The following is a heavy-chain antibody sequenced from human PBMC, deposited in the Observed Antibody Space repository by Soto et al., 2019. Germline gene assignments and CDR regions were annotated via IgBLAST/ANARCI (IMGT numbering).Heavy chain of an antibody. V-gene: IGHV4-30-2*06. D-gene: IGHD6-13*01. Sequence: QLQLQESGSGLLKPSQTLSLNCSVSGDSISSGGLSWNWLRQSPGRGLEWIGYIYYPGLTYYNPPLKRRVSIAPDSSENQVSLSLSSVTAAASAVYYCARGKRSKTATAGTGWFDPWGPGTLVTVSS. CDR1: GDSISSGGLS. J-gene: IGHJ5*02. CDR3: ARGKRSKTATAGTGWFDP. CDR2: IYYPGLT.